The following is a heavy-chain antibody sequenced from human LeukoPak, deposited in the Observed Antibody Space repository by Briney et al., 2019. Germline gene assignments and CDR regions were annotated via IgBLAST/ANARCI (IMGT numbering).Heavy chain of an antibody. CDR3: ARHGSSSGWYSDFDY. Sequence: PSETLSLTCTVSGGSISSYYWSWIRQPPWKGLEWIGYIYYSGSTNYNPSLESRVTISVDTSKNQFSLKLTSVTAADTAVYYCARHGSSSGWYSDFDYWGQGTLVTVSS. CDR1: GGSISSYY. CDR2: IYYSGST. J-gene: IGHJ4*02. D-gene: IGHD6-19*01. V-gene: IGHV4-59*08.